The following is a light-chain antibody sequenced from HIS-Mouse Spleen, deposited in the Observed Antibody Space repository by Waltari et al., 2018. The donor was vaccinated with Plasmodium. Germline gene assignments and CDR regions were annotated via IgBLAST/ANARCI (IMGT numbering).Light chain of an antibody. V-gene: IGKV3-11*01. CDR3: QQRSNWPRT. Sequence: IVLTQSPAPLPLSPGERATLSCRASQSVSSYLAWYQQKPGQAPRLLIYDASNRATGIPARFSGSGSGTDFTLTISSLEPEDFAVYYCQQRSNWPRTFGQGTKLEIK. J-gene: IGKJ2*02. CDR2: DAS. CDR1: QSVSSY.